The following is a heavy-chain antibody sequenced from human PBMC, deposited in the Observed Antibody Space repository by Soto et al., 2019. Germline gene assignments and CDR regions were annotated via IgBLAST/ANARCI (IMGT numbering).Heavy chain of an antibody. CDR1: GYSISGGYY. CDR2: IYHSGST. D-gene: IGHD2-2*02. Sequence: SETLSLTCAVSGYSISGGYYWGWIRQPPGKGLEWIGSIYHSGSTYYNPSLKSRVTISVDTSKNQFSLKLSSVTAADTAVYYCARTLDGCSSTSCYSIWGTYYYYYYGMDVWGQGTTVTVSS. V-gene: IGHV4-38-2*01. J-gene: IGHJ6*02. CDR3: ARTLDGCSSTSCYSIWGTYYYYYYGMDV.